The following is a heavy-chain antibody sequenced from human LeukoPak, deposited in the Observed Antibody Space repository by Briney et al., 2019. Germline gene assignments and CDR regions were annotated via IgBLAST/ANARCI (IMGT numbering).Heavy chain of an antibody. V-gene: IGHV3-30-3*01. D-gene: IGHD4-17*01. CDR2: ISYDGSNK. J-gene: IGHJ4*02. Sequence: HPGGSLRLSCAASGFTFSSYAMHWVRQAPGKGLEWVAVISYDGSNKYYADSVKGRFTISRDNSKNTLYLQMNSLRAEDTAVYYCARAHTVTADYWGQGTLVTVSS. CDR3: ARAHTVTADY. CDR1: GFTFSSYA.